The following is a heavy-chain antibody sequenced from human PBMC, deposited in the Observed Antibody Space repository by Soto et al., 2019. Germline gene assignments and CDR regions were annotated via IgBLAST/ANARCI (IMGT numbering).Heavy chain of an antibody. D-gene: IGHD4-17*01. V-gene: IGHV3-23*01. CDR1: GFDFSSYA. CDR3: AKDWPGTSSVTSDY. Sequence: DVYLLESGGTLVQPGGSLRLSCAASGFDFSSYAMTWVRQAPGKGLECVSGITYTGDTTYYADSVKGRFTISRDNYRNTLYLQMNSLRADDTAMYFCAKDWPGTSSVTSDYWGQGTLVTVSS. J-gene: IGHJ4*02. CDR2: ITYTGDTT.